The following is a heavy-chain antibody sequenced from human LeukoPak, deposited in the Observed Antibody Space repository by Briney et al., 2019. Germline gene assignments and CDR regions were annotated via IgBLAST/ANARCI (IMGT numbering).Heavy chain of an antibody. Sequence: ASVKVSCKASGYTFTGYYMHWVRQAPGQGLEWMGWINPNSGGTNYAQKFQGRVTMTRDTSISTAYMELSRLRSDDTAVYYCARDHFCSSTSCYRYYYYGMDVWGQGTTVTVSS. D-gene: IGHD2-2*01. CDR3: ARDHFCSSTSCYRYYYYGMDV. V-gene: IGHV1-2*02. CDR1: GYTFTGYY. CDR2: INPNSGGT. J-gene: IGHJ6*02.